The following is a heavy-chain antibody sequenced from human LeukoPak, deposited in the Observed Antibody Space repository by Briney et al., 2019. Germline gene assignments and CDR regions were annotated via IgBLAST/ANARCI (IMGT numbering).Heavy chain of an antibody. CDR1: GGSISSGGYY. V-gene: IGHV4-31*03. J-gene: IGHJ4*02. CDR2: IYYSGST. D-gene: IGHD3-16*01. Sequence: SETLSLTCTVSGGSISSGGYYWSWIRQHPGKGLEWIGYIYYSGSTYYNPSLKSRVTISVDSSKNQFSLKLSSVTAADAAVYYCARELGGGPFDYWGQGTLVTVSS. CDR3: ARELGGGPFDY.